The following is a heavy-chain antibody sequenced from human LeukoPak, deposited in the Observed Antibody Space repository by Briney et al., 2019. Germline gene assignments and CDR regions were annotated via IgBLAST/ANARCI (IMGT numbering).Heavy chain of an antibody. J-gene: IGHJ6*03. CDR3: ARGGGSIAVDRTAYYYYYMDV. V-gene: IGHV1-69*06. Sequence: GASVKVSCKASGGTFSSYAISWVRQAPGQGLEWMGGIIPIFGTANYAQKFQGRVTITADKSTSTAYMELSSLRSEDTAVYYCARGGGSIAVDRTAYYYYYMDVWGKGTTVTVSS. D-gene: IGHD6-19*01. CDR2: IIPIFGTA. CDR1: GGTFSSYA.